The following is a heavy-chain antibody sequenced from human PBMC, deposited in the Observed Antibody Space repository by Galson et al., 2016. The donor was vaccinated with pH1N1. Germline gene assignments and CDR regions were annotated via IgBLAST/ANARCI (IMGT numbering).Heavy chain of an antibody. J-gene: IGHJ4*02. CDR2: IFGSAAKT. CDR3: AKDHPSEGWPALDS. Sequence: SLRLSCAASGFTFSDYVMTWVRQAPGKGLEWVSAIFGSAAKTFYADSVMGRFTISRDKSKNTLYLQMNSLRVEETAIYYCAKDHPSEGWPALDSWGQGTLVTVSS. CDR1: GFTFSDYV. D-gene: IGHD2-15*01. V-gene: IGHV3-23*01.